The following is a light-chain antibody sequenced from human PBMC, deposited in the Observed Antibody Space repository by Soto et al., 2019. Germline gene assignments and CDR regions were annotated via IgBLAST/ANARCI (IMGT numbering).Light chain of an antibody. CDR1: QSVSSN. Sequence: EIVMTQSPATLSVSPGERATLSCRASQSVSSNLAWYQQKPGQAPRLLIYGASTRATGIPDRFSGSGSGTEFTLTISSLQSEDFAVYYCQQYNNWPPGTFGPGTKVDIK. CDR2: GAS. V-gene: IGKV3-15*01. CDR3: QQYNNWPPGT. J-gene: IGKJ3*01.